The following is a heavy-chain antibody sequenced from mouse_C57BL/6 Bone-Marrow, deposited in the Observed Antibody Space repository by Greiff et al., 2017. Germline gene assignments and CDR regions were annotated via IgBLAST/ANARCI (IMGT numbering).Heavy chain of an antibody. CDR2: IDPSDSYP. V-gene: IGHV1-69*01. J-gene: IGHJ1*03. Sequence: QVQLQQPGAELVMPGASVKLSCKASGYTFTSYWMHWVKQRPGQGLEWIGEIDPSDSYPNYNQKFKGKSTLTVDKSSSTAYMQLSSLTSEDSAVYYGARGGVVATYWYFDVWGTGTTVTVSS. CDR3: ARGGVVATYWYFDV. CDR1: GYTFTSYW. D-gene: IGHD1-1*01.